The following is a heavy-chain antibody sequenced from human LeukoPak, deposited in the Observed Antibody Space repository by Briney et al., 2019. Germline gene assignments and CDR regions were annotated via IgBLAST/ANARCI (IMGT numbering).Heavy chain of an antibody. V-gene: IGHV3-7*04. D-gene: IGHD5-18*01. CDR1: GFTFSSYW. CDR2: IKEDGSEI. Sequence: GGSLRLSCAASGFTFSSYWMTWVRQAPGKGLEWVANIKEDGSEINYADSVRGRFTISRDNAKNSLYLQMNSLRAEDTAVYYCARGYTCGYWGQGTLVIVSS. J-gene: IGHJ4*02. CDR3: ARGYTCGY.